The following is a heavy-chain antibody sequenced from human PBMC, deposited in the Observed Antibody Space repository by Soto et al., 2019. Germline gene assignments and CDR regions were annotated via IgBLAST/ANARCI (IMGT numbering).Heavy chain of an antibody. D-gene: IGHD1-7*01. V-gene: IGHV6-1*01. Sequence: RSQTLSLTCAISGDSVSTNIAAWSWISQSPSRGLEWLGRTLYRSSKWYNEYAVSVKSRMTINPDTSKNQFSLQLNSVTPEDTAVYYCARDAAPTLNYPHGMDVWGQGTAVTVSS. CDR3: ARDAAPTLNYPHGMDV. CDR1: GDSVSTNIAA. J-gene: IGHJ6*02. CDR2: TLYRSSKWYN.